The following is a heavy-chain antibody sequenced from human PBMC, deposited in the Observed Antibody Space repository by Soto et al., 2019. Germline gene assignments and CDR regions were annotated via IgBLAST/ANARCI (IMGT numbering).Heavy chain of an antibody. CDR1: GYTFTSYD. V-gene: IGHV1-8*01. D-gene: IGHD3-10*01. CDR3: ARGRITMVRGRNYYYYYMDV. Sequence: ASVKVSCKASGYTFTSYDINWVRQATGQGLEWMGWMNPNSGNTGYAQKFQGRVTMTRNTSISTAYMELNSLRSEDTAVYYCARGRITMVRGRNYYYYYMDVWGKGTTVTVSS. CDR2: MNPNSGNT. J-gene: IGHJ6*03.